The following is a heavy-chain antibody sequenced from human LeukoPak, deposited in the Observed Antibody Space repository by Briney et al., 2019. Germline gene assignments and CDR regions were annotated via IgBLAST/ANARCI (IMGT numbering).Heavy chain of an antibody. V-gene: IGHV5-51*01. CDR1: GYSFTSYW. CDR2: IYPGDYDT. CDR3: ARQSKSTGYYYDSTGYIEYFQH. J-gene: IGHJ1*01. Sequence: GESLKISCKGSGYSFTSYWIGWVRLMPGKGLEWMGIIYPGDYDTRYSPSFQGQVTISADKSISTAYLQWSSLKASDTAMYYCARQSKSTGYYYDSTGYIEYFQHWGQGTLVTVSS. D-gene: IGHD3-22*01.